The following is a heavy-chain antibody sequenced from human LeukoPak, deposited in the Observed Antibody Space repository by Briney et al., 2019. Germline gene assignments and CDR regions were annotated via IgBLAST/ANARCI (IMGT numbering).Heavy chain of an antibody. CDR1: GFTFSSYG. CDR2: IWYDGSNK. V-gene: IGHV3-33*08. Sequence: PGGSLRLSCAASGFTFSSYGMHWVRQAPGKGLEWVAVIWYDGSNKYYADSVKGRFTISRDNSKNTLYLQMNSLRAEDTAVYYCARERDLIAAAGSNYYFDYWGQGTLVTVSS. CDR3: ARERDLIAAAGSNYYFDY. J-gene: IGHJ4*02. D-gene: IGHD6-13*01.